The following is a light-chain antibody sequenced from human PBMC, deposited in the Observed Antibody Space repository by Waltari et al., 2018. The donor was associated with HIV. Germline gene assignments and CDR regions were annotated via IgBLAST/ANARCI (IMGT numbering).Light chain of an antibody. CDR3: CSYVGSSTWV. V-gene: IGLV2-23*02. Sequence: QSALTQPACVSGCPGQSVTISCTGTSSDVGGYNYVSWYQQHPGKDPKGMIYDVSKRPSGVSNRFSGSKSGNTASLTISGLQAEDEADYYCCSYVGSSTWVFGGGTKLTVL. CDR1: SSDVGGYNY. J-gene: IGLJ3*02. CDR2: DVS.